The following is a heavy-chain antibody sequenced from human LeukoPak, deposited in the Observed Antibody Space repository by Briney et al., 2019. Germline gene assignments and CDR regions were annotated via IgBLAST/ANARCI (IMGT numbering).Heavy chain of an antibody. CDR3: ARGEYGSGSYHIDY. CDR2: ISSRSTYI. Sequence: GGSLRLSCAASGFTFSSYSMNWVRQAPGKGLELVSSISSRSTYIYYADSVKGRFTISRDNAKNSLYLQMNSLRAEDTAVYYCARGEYGSGSYHIDYWGQGTLVTVSS. CDR1: GFTFSSYS. J-gene: IGHJ4*02. V-gene: IGHV3-21*01. D-gene: IGHD3-10*01.